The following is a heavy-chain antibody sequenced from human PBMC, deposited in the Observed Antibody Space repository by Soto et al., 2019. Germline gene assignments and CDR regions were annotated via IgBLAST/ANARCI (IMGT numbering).Heavy chain of an antibody. CDR2: ILNDGNI. CDR3: AIVGVEVPRPIGDCEY. Sequence: SETLSLTCGVSGYSISSGFYSGWVRRPPGKGLEWIGSILNDGNIYYNPSLKSRVTISLDTSKNQFSLNVRSVTAADTAVYYCAIVGVEVPRPIGDCEYWGQGTMISVSP. CDR1: GYSISSGFY. J-gene: IGHJ4*02. D-gene: IGHD1-26*01. V-gene: IGHV4-38-2*01.